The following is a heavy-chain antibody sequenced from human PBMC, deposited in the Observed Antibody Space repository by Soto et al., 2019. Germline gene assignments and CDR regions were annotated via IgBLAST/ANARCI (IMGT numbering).Heavy chain of an antibody. CDR3: ARPGYSYGLFAFDI. V-gene: IGHV4-39*01. CDR2: IYYSGST. D-gene: IGHD5-18*01. J-gene: IGHJ3*02. CDR1: GGSISSSSYY. Sequence: SETLSLTCTVSGGSISSSSYYWGWIRQPPGKGLEWIGSIYYSGSTYYNPSLKSRVTISVDTSKNQFSLKLSSVTAADTAVYYCARPGYSYGLFAFDIWGQGTMVPVSS.